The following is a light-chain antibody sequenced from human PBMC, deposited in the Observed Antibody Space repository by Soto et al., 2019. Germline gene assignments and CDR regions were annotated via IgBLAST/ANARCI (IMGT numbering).Light chain of an antibody. CDR2: AAS. CDR1: QSISSY. V-gene: IGKV1-39*01. Sequence: DIQMTQSPSSLCACVGDRVTVSSRASQSISSYLNWYQQKPGKAPKLLXYAASSLQSGVPSRFSGIGSGTDFTLTISSLQTEDVATYDGQKYNSAPWTFGQGTKVDIK. J-gene: IGKJ1*01. CDR3: QKYNSAPWT.